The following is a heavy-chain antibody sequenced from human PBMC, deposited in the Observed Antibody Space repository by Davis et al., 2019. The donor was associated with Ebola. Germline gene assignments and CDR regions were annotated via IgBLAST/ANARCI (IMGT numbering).Heavy chain of an antibody. CDR3: ARGVGVLVLMVYAIDY. Sequence: AASVKVSCKASGDTFSGYSMSWVRQAPGQGLEWMGIINPTGGSTSYAQQFQGRVTMTSDTSTSTVYMELSRLRSDDTAVYYCARGVGVLVLMVYAIDYWGQGTLVTVSS. CDR2: INPTGGST. CDR1: GDTFSGYS. D-gene: IGHD2-8*01. J-gene: IGHJ4*02. V-gene: IGHV1-46*01.